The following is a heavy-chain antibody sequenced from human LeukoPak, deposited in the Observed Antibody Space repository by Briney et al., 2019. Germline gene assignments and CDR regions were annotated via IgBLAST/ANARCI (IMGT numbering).Heavy chain of an antibody. J-gene: IGHJ1*01. CDR3: YGANAEH. D-gene: IGHD4-23*01. Sequence: QPGGSLRLSCAASGFTFSSYWMHWVRQAPGKGLVWVSGTNTDGSSTMYADSVKGRFTIARDNAKNTLSLQMNSLRAEETAVYYCYGANAEHWGQGTLVTVSS. CDR1: GFTFSSYW. V-gene: IGHV3-74*03. CDR2: TNTDGSST.